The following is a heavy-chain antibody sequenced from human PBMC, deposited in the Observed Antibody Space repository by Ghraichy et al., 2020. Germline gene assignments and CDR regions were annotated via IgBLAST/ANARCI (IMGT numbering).Heavy chain of an antibody. V-gene: IGHV1-2*04. CDR3: AREEGLLWSLEY. CDR1: GYTFTGYY. D-gene: IGHD2/OR15-2a*01. Sequence: ASVKVSCKASGYTFTGYYMHWVRQAPGQGLEWMGWINPSTGDTNYAQKFQGWVTMTRDTSISTAYMELSRLRSDDTAMYFCAREEGLLWSLEYWGQGTLVTVSS. CDR2: INPSTGDT. J-gene: IGHJ4*02.